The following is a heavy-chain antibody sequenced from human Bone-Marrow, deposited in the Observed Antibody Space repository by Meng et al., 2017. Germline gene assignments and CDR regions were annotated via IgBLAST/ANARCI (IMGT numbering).Heavy chain of an antibody. CDR2: IYYSGST. V-gene: IGHV4-31*03. Sequence: QLHRQESGPGLVKPXXTRSLTCTXXGGSISSGXXXWSWIRQHPGKGLEWIGYIYYSGSTYYNPSLKSRVTISVDTSKNQFSLKLSSVTAADTAVYYCARGPLSAAGTMGYFQHWGQGTLVTVSS. D-gene: IGHD6-13*01. CDR3: ARGPLSAAGTMGYFQH. J-gene: IGHJ1*01. CDR1: GGSISSGXXX.